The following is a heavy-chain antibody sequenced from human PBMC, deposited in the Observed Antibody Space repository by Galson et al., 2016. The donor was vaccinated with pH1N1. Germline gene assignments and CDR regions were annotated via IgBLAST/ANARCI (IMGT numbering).Heavy chain of an antibody. CDR3: ARLDYGDYSGYFEY. V-gene: IGHV2-70*01. Sequence: PALVKPTQTLTLTCTFSGFSLSTSGVCVSWIRQPPGKALEWLALIDWDDDKYYSTSLKTRLTIPKDTSKNQVVLTMTNMDPVDTATYYCARLDYGDYSGYFEYWGQGTLVTVSS. CDR2: IDWDDDK. J-gene: IGHJ4*02. D-gene: IGHD4-17*01. CDR1: GFSLSTSGVC.